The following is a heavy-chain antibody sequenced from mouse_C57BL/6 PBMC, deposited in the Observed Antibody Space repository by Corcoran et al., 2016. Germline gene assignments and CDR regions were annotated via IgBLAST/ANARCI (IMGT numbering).Heavy chain of an antibody. Sequence: EVQLQQSGPVLVKPGASVKMSCKASGYTFTDYYMNWVKQSHGKSLEWIGVINPYNGGTSYNQKFKGKATLTVDKSSSTAYMELNSLTSEDSAVYYCAREDGSSPYYYAMDYWGQGTSVTVSS. CDR2: INPYNGGT. V-gene: IGHV1-19*01. CDR3: AREDGSSPYYYAMDY. D-gene: IGHD1-1*01. J-gene: IGHJ4*01. CDR1: GYTFTDYY.